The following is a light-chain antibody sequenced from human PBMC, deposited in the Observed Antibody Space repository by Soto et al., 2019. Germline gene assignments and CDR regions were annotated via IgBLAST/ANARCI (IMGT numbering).Light chain of an antibody. CDR1: SAKIGAGYD. V-gene: IGLV1-40*01. CDR3: QSYDSTLSGLYV. J-gene: IGLJ1*01. CDR2: GNN. Sequence: QPVLTQPPSMSGAPGQRVTISCTGTSAKIGAGYDVHWYQQLPGMAPKLLIYGNNKRPSGVPDRFSGSKSGTSASLAITGLQAEDEADYYCQSYDSTLSGLYVLGTGTKLTVL.